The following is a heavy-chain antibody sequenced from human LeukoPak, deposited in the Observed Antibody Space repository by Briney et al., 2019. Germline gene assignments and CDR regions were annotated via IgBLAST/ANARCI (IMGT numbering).Heavy chain of an antibody. Sequence: ASVKVSCKASGYTFTSYGISWVRQAPEQGLEWMGWISAYNGNTNYAQKLQGRVTMTTDTSTSTAYMELRSLRSDDTAVYYCARSGPSRYYDSSGYSDYWGQGTLVTVSS. V-gene: IGHV1-18*01. CDR2: ISAYNGNT. J-gene: IGHJ4*02. CDR3: ARSGPSRYYDSSGYSDY. CDR1: GYTFTSYG. D-gene: IGHD3-22*01.